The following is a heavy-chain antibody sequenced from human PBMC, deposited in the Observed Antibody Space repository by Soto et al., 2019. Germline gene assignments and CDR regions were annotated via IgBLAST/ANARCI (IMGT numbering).Heavy chain of an antibody. CDR1: GFTFSSYG. D-gene: IGHD6-19*01. CDR2: ISYDGSNK. V-gene: IGHV3-30*03. Sequence: GGSLRLSCAASGFTFSSYGMHWVRQAPGKGLEWVAVISYDGSNKYYADSVKGRFTIPRDNSKNTLYLQMNSLRAEDTAVYYCARTIAQWLVRGEADYWGQGTLVTVSS. CDR3: ARTIAQWLVRGEADY. J-gene: IGHJ4*02.